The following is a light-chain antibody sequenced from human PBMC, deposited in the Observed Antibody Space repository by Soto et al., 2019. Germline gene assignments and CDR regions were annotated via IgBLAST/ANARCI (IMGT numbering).Light chain of an antibody. CDR3: HQYSNSLGP. V-gene: IGKV3D-15*01. Sequence: EIVMTQSPANLSVSPGERVTLSCRASQSLTRNLAWYQHTNGKAPRLLIYSASIRATGIPDRFSGRGSGTDFTLPIGRLEPEDFAVDYCHQYSNSLGPFGQGTQVDIK. CDR1: QSLTRN. J-gene: IGKJ1*01. CDR2: SAS.